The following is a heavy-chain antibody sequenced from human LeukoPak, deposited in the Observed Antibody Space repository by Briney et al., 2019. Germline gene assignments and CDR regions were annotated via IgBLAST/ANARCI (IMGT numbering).Heavy chain of an antibody. D-gene: IGHD6-13*01. CDR1: GGTSSGYA. CDR3: ARGPSGVAAAGRRGIFDY. CDR2: IIPILGIA. Sequence: SVKVSCKASGGTSSGYAISWVRQAPGQGLEWMGRIIPILGIANYAQKFQGRVTITADKSTSTAYMELSSLRSEDTAVYYCARGPSGVAAAGRRGIFDYWGQGTLVTVSS. J-gene: IGHJ4*02. V-gene: IGHV1-69*04.